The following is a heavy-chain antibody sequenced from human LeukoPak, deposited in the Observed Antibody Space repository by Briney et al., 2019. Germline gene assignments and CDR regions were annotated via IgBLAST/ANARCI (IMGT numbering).Heavy chain of an antibody. CDR1: GGSISSGGYY. V-gene: IGHV4-39*07. Sequence: SETLSLTCTVSGGSISSGGYYWSWIRQPPGKGLEWIGEINHSGSTNYNPSLKSRVTISVDTSKNQFSLKLSSVTAADTAVYYCARGSIRLDYWGQGTLVTVSS. CDR2: INHSGST. D-gene: IGHD2-21*01. J-gene: IGHJ4*02. CDR3: ARGSIRLDY.